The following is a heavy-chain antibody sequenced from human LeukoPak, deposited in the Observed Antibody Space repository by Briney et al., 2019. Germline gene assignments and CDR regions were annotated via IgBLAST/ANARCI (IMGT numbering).Heavy chain of an antibody. D-gene: IGHD1-7*01. Sequence: PGGSLRLSCAASGFSFSSYEMNWVRQAPGKGLEWVSHISSSGSTIYSADSVKGRFTITRDNAKNSLYLQMNSLRAEDTAVYYCARDLADWNSDNWFDPWGQGTLVTVSS. CDR2: ISSSGSTI. V-gene: IGHV3-48*03. CDR3: ARDLADWNSDNWFDP. CDR1: GFSFSSYE. J-gene: IGHJ5*02.